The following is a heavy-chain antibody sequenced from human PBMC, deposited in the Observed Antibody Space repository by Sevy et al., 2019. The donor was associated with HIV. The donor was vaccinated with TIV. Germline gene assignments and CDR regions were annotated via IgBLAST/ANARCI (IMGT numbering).Heavy chain of an antibody. CDR2: FCFGGSKI. CDR3: AREGCTQPHDY. V-gene: IGHV3-23*01. D-gene: IGHD2-8*01. Sequence: GGSLRLSCAASGFTFSIYTMSWVRQAPGKGLEWVSTFCFGGSKIYYADSVKGPISRDNSRNTVYLQMNSLRADDTAVYYCAREGCTQPHDYWGQGTLVTVSS. J-gene: IGHJ4*02. CDR1: GFTFSIYT.